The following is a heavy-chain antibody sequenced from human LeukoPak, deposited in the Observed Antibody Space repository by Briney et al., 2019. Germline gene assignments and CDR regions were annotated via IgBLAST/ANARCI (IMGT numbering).Heavy chain of an antibody. CDR3: ARRSDSGSYSY. CDR1: GYTFTSYH. Sequence: ASVKVSCKASGYTFTSYHIHWVRQATGQGLEWMGWMNPNTGNTVDAQRFQGRVTMTGNTSISTAYMELSSLRSQDTAVYYCARRSDSGSYSYWGQGTLVTVSS. J-gene: IGHJ4*02. D-gene: IGHD3-10*01. CDR2: MNPNTGNT. V-gene: IGHV1-8*01.